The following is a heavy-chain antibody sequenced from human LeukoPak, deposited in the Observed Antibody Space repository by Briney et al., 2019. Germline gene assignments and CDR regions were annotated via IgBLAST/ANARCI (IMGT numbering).Heavy chain of an antibody. V-gene: IGHV3-30*03. CDR3: ASERLAGTYFYYAMDV. CDR2: ISYDGSNK. D-gene: IGHD6-13*01. Sequence: QPGRSLRLSCAASGFTFSSYGMHWVRQAPGKGLEWVAVISYDGSNKYYADSVKGRFTITRDNSKNTLYLQMNSLRAEDTAVYYCASERLAGTYFYYAMDVWGQGTTVTVSS. J-gene: IGHJ6*02. CDR1: GFTFSSYG.